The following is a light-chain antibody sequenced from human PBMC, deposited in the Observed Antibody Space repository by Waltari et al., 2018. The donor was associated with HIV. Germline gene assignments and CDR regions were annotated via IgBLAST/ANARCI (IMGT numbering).Light chain of an antibody. Sequence: QSVLTQPPSASGTPGQRVTLSCSGRSSNLGSNTYTRYQQPPGTAPKLLTYSNNQRPSGVPDRFSGSKSGTSASLAISGLQSEDEGDYYCAAWDDSLNAVVFGGGTKLTVL. CDR1: SSNLGSNT. V-gene: IGLV1-44*01. CDR2: SNN. CDR3: AAWDDSLNAVV. J-gene: IGLJ2*01.